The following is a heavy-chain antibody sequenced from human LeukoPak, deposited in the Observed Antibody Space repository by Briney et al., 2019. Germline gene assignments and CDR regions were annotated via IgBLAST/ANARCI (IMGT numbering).Heavy chain of an antibody. CDR2: FDPEDGET. V-gene: IGHV1-24*01. CDR1: GYTLTELS. Sequence: ASVKVSCKVSGYTLTELSMHWVRQAPGKGLEWMGGFDPEDGETIYAQKFQGRVAMTEDTSTDTAYMELSSLRSEDTAVYYCATGPMVRGSYFDYWGQGTLVTVSS. CDR3: ATGPMVRGSYFDY. D-gene: IGHD3-10*01. J-gene: IGHJ4*02.